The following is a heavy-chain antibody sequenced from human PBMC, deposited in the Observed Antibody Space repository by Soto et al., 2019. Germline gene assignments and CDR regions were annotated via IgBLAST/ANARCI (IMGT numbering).Heavy chain of an antibody. D-gene: IGHD3-10*01. CDR2: ISGSGSTI. CDR1: GFSFSAHY. Sequence: QVQLVESGGGLVKPGGSLRLSCAASGFSFSAHYMSWIRQAPGKGLEWISYISGSGSTIYYADSVKGRFTISRDNAKNSLYLQMNSLRAEDTAVYYCANYYGSGSYRNWFDPWGQGTLVTVSS. V-gene: IGHV3-11*01. J-gene: IGHJ5*02. CDR3: ANYYGSGSYRNWFDP.